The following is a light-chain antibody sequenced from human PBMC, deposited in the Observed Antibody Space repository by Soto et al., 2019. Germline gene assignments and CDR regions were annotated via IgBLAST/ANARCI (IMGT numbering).Light chain of an antibody. CDR1: QTVSSNY. V-gene: IGKV3-20*01. J-gene: IGKJ1*01. CDR2: GAS. Sequence: EIVMTQSPATLSVSPGERATLSCRASQTVSSNYLAWCQQRPGQAPRFLIYGASSRATGIPDRFSGSGSGTDFTLTISRLEPEDFAVYYCQQYGSSGTFGQGTKVDIK. CDR3: QQYGSSGT.